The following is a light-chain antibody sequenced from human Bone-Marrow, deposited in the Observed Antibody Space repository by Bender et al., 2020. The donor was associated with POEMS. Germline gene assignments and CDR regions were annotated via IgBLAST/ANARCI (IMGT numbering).Light chain of an antibody. CDR3: SSYAGNNNLM. Sequence: QSALTQPASVSGSPGQSITISCTGTSSDVGSYNLVSWYQHHPGKAPKLMIYEGSKRPSGVSNRFSGSKSGNTASLTASGLQAEDEADYYCSSYAGNNNLMFGGGTKLTVL. CDR1: SSDVGSYNL. J-gene: IGLJ3*02. CDR2: EGS. V-gene: IGLV2-14*02.